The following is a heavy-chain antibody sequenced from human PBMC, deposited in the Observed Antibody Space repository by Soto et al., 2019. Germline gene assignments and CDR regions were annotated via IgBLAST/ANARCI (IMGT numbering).Heavy chain of an antibody. CDR1: GGTFSSYA. Sequence: SVKVSCKASGGTFSSYAISWVRQAPGQGLEWMGGIIPIFGTANYAQKFQGRVTITADESTSTAYMELSSLGSEDTAVYYCARGVLGYSYGPDDDYWGQGTLVTVS. CDR2: IIPIFGTA. V-gene: IGHV1-69*13. J-gene: IGHJ4*02. D-gene: IGHD5-18*01. CDR3: ARGVLGYSYGPDDDY.